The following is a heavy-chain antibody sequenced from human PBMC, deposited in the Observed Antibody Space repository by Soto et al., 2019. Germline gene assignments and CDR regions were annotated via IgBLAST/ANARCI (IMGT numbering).Heavy chain of an antibody. Sequence: GGSLRLSCAASGFTFSSYAMSWVRQAPGKGLEWVSAISGSGGSTYYADSVKGRFTISRDNSKNTLYLQMNSLRAEDTAVDFCAKARESSSCYYYYYGTDVWGQGTTVTVSS. D-gene: IGHD6-13*01. J-gene: IGHJ6*02. CDR2: ISGSGGST. CDR3: AKARESSSCYYYYYGTDV. CDR1: GFTFSSYA. V-gene: IGHV3-23*01.